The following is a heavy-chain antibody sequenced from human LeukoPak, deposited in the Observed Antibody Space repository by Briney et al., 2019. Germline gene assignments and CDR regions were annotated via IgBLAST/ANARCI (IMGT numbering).Heavy chain of an antibody. CDR2: IKSKTDGGTT. Sequence: GGSLRLSCAASGFTFSNAWMSWVRQAPGKGLEWVGRIKSKTDGGTTDYAAPVKGRFTISRDDSKNTLYLQMNSLKTEDTAVYYCTTVERHCSSTSCYGYAFDIWGQGTMVTVSS. D-gene: IGHD2-2*01. CDR3: TTVERHCSSTSCYGYAFDI. CDR1: GFTFSNAW. J-gene: IGHJ3*02. V-gene: IGHV3-15*01.